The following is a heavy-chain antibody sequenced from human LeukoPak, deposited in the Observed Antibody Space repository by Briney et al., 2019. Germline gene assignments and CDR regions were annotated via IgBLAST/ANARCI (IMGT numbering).Heavy chain of an antibody. CDR2: ISGTSGRI. V-gene: IGHV3-23*01. J-gene: IGHJ5*01. Sequence: GGSLRLSCAASGFTFSTYAMHWVRQPPGKGLEWVSAISGTSGRIDYADSVKGRFTISRDNAKSTLYLQMNSLRAEDAAVYCCTKDVSNWLLNCIDFWGQGTLVTVSS. D-gene: IGHD6-13*01. CDR1: GFTFSTYA. CDR3: TKDVSNWLLNCIDF.